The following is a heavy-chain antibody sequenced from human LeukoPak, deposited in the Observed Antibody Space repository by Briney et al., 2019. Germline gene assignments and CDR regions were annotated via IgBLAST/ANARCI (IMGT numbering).Heavy chain of an antibody. J-gene: IGHJ3*02. D-gene: IGHD1-26*01. V-gene: IGHV4-39*01. CDR3: ATPYSGGYHGLDI. Sequence: SETLSLTCTVSGGSISSNKYYWGWIRQPPGKGLEWIGSIYYSGSTYYNPSLRSRVTISVDTSKNQFSLKLSSVTAADTAVYYCATPYSGGYHGLDIWGQGTMVTVSS. CDR2: IYYSGST. CDR1: GGSISSNKYY.